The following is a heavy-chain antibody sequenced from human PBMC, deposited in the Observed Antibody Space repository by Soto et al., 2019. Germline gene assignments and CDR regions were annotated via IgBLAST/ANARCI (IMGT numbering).Heavy chain of an antibody. CDR2: VIPIFATP. J-gene: IGHJ3*02. D-gene: IGHD4-17*01. Sequence: QVQMVQSGPEVKTPGSSVNISCKVSGGTFTFSSYGVSWVRQAPGQGLEWLGGVIPIFATPGSADNLQGRVTMPLDEGTKRAYIALKYLRSQVPGVDPCALGHIDYGFRVSHTWGRGTVGTVSP. V-gene: IGHV1-69*05. CDR1: GGTFTFSSYG. CDR3: ALGHIDYGFRVSHT.